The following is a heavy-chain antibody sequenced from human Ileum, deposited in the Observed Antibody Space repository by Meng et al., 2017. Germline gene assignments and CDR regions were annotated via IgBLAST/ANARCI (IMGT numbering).Heavy chain of an antibody. CDR2: IYYSGTT. V-gene: IGHV4-31*03. Sequence: QVQLQESGPGLVKPSQTLSLTRPVSGGSISSGGYYWSWLRQHPGKGLEWIGYIYYSGTTYYNPSLKSRVTISVDTSKNQFSLKLSSVTAADTAVYYCAREPPAAAGTGADYWGQGTLVTVSS. J-gene: IGHJ4*02. D-gene: IGHD6-13*01. CDR3: AREPPAAAGTGADY. CDR1: GGSISSGGYY.